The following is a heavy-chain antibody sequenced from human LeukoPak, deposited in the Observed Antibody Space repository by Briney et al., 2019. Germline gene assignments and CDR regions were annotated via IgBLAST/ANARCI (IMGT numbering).Heavy chain of an antibody. CDR3: AREVVVAATRYYFDY. CDR2: IIPILGIA. J-gene: IGHJ4*02. Sequence: PVKVSCKASGGTFSSYAISWVRQAPGQGLEWMGRIIPILGIANYAQKFQGRVTITADKSTSTAYMELSSLRSKDTAVYYCAREVVVAATRYYFDYWGQGTLVTVSS. V-gene: IGHV1-69*04. CDR1: GGTFSSYA. D-gene: IGHD2-15*01.